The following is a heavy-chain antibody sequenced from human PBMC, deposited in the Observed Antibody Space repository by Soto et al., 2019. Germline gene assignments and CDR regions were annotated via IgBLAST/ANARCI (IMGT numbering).Heavy chain of an antibody. D-gene: IGHD3-22*01. J-gene: IGHJ4*02. V-gene: IGHV1-18*01. CDR1: GYTFTSYG. Sequence: SVKVSCKASGYTFTSYGISWVRQAPGQGLEWMGWISAYNGNTNYAQKLQGRVTMTTDTSTSTAYMELRSLRSDDTAVYYCARDGYDDSSGYRSDFDYWGQGSLVTVSS. CDR2: ISAYNGNT. CDR3: ARDGYDDSSGYRSDFDY.